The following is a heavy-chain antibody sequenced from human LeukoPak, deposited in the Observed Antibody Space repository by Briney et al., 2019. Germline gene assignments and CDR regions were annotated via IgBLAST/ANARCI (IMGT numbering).Heavy chain of an antibody. CDR1: GFTFSSYW. CDR2: IKQDGSEK. D-gene: IGHD4-23*01. Sequence: GSLRLSCAASGFTFSSYWMSWVRQAPGKGLEWVANIKQDGSEKYYVDSVKGRFTISRDNAKNSLYLQMNSLRAEDTAVYYCARDLIYGGNPVPDDYWGQGTLVTVSS. V-gene: IGHV3-7*01. J-gene: IGHJ4*02. CDR3: ARDLIYGGNPVPDDY.